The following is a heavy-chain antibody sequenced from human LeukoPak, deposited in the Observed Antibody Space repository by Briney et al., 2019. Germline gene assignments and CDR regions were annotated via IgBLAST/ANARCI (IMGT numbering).Heavy chain of an antibody. J-gene: IGHJ5*02. D-gene: IGHD2-2*01. CDR2: ISWNSGSI. V-gene: IGHV3-9*01. CDR3: AKGRDKYQLLSKNWFDP. CDR1: GFTFDDYA. Sequence: GGSLRLSCAASGFTFDDYAMHWVRQAPGKGLEWVSGISWNSGSIDYADSVKGRFTISGDNAKNSLYLQMNSLRAEDTALYYCAKGRDKYQLLSKNWFDPWGQGTLVTVSS.